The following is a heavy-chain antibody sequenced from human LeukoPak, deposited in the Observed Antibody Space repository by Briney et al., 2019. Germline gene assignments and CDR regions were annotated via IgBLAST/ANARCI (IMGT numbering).Heavy chain of an antibody. J-gene: IGHJ5*02. CDR2: IKPDGSEG. CDR3: ARVYRHIPIDT. Sequence: GGSLRLSCAASGFTFSDYWMSWVRQAPGKGLEWVANIKPDGSEGYYGDSVKGRFTISRDNSKNSLLLELSSLRAEDAALYYCARVYRHIPIDTWGRGPLAPASS. D-gene: IGHD3-3*01. V-gene: IGHV3-7*01. CDR1: GFTFSDYW.